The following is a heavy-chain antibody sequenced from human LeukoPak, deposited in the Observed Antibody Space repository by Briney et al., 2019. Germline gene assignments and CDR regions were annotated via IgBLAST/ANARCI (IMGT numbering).Heavy chain of an antibody. D-gene: IGHD3-3*01. CDR2: INPSGGST. CDR1: GYTFTSYY. J-gene: IGHJ6*03. CDR3: ARVAIRFLEWLSPGGYYYMDV. V-gene: IGHV1-46*03. Sequence: ASVKVSCKASGYTFTSYYMHWVRQAPGQGLEWMGIINPSGGSTSYAQKFQGRVTMTRDTSTSTVYMELSSLRSEDTAVYYCARVAIRFLEWLSPGGYYYMDVWGKGTTVTVSS.